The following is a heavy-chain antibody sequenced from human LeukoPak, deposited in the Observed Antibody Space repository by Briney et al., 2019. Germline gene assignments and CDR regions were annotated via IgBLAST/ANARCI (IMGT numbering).Heavy chain of an antibody. V-gene: IGHV1-2*02. Sequence: ASVKVSCKASGYTFTGYYMHWVRPAPGQGLEWMGWINPNSGGTNYAQKFHGGVTMTRDTSISTAYMELSRLRSDDTAVYYCASGGIVVVTAPDAFDIWGQGTMVTVSS. CDR3: ASGGIVVVTAPDAFDI. J-gene: IGHJ3*02. CDR2: INPNSGGT. D-gene: IGHD2-21*02. CDR1: GYTFTGYY.